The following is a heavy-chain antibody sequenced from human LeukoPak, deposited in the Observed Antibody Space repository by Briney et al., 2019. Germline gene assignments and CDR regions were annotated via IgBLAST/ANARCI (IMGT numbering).Heavy chain of an antibody. D-gene: IGHD1-26*01. Sequence: GGSLRLSCAASGFTFSTCWMHWVRQAPGKGLVWVSRLSPDGSSSIYADSVKGRFTVSRDNAKNTLYLQMNSLRAEDTAVYYCTRSPSLGGRYWGFDYWGQGALVTVSS. CDR1: GFTFSTCW. CDR3: TRSPSLGGRYWGFDY. J-gene: IGHJ4*02. CDR2: LSPDGSSS. V-gene: IGHV3-74*01.